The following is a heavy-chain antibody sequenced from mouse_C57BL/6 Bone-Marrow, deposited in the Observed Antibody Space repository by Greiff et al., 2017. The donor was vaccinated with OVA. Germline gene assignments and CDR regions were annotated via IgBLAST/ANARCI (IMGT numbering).Heavy chain of an antibody. J-gene: IGHJ3*01. Sequence: EVLLVESGGGLVQPGESMKLSCESTEYEFPSYDMSWVRKTPEKRLELVAAINSGGGSTYYPDTMERRFPISRDTSKKTLYLQMSSLRSEDTALYYCARNYYDSGWFADWGQGTLVTVSA. V-gene: IGHV5-2*01. CDR1: EYEFPSYD. CDR3: ARNYYDSGWFAD. CDR2: INSGGGST. D-gene: IGHD1-1*01.